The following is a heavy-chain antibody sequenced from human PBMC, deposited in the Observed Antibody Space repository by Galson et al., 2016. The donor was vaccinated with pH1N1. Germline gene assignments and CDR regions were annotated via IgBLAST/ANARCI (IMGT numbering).Heavy chain of an antibody. CDR2: MSYVGNNK. V-gene: IGHV3-30*18. D-gene: IGHD6-6*01. J-gene: IGHJ4*02. Sequence: SLRLSCAASGFTFSGYAMHWVRQAPGKGLEWVAIMSYVGNNKYYADSVKGRFTISRDNSKNTLYLQMNSLRAEDTAVYYCAKLASYSTSSVASYFDSWGQGTLVTVSS. CDR1: GFTFSGYA. CDR3: AKLASYSTSSVASYFDS.